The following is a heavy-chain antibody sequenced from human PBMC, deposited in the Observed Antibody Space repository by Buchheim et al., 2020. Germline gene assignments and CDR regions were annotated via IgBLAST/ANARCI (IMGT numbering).Heavy chain of an antibody. CDR2: IYTSGST. CDR1: GGPISSGIYY. J-gene: IGHJ5*02. V-gene: IGHV4-61*02. CDR3: ARDRYSTGWSNWFDP. Sequence: QVQLQESGPGLVKPSQTLSLTCTVSGGPISSGIYYWSWIRQPAGKGLEWIGRIYTSGSTTYKSSLKSRVTISMDTSKHQFSLKLRSVTAADTAVYYCARDRYSTGWSNWFDPWGQGTL. D-gene: IGHD6-19*01.